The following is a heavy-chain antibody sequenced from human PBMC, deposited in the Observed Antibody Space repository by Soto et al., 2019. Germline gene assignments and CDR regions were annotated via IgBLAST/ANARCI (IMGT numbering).Heavy chain of an antibody. CDR1: GYPFPSNR. V-gene: IGHV1-18*01. Sequence: ASXXXSWCASGYPFPSNRLSGVRRAPGKGLEWMGWISPHNGNAKYAQKFQDRVTMTADTAASTVYMELRSLRSDDSAVFYCARDRSGWYDFWGQGTLVTVSS. J-gene: IGHJ4*02. CDR2: ISPHNGNA. D-gene: IGHD6-19*01. CDR3: ARDRSGWYDF.